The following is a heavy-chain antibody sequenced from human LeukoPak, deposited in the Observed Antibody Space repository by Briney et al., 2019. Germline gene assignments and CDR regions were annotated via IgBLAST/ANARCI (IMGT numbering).Heavy chain of an antibody. CDR2: INQDGSEK. CDR1: GFTFSNSG. CDR3: ANNRASLDY. D-gene: IGHD2/OR15-2a*01. J-gene: IGHJ4*02. Sequence: GGSLRLSCAASGFTFSNSGMSCVRQAPGKGLEWVANINQDGSEKNCVDSVKGRFTISRDNAKNSLYLQMNSLRAEDTAVYYCANNRASLDYWGQGTLVTVSS. V-gene: IGHV3-7*02.